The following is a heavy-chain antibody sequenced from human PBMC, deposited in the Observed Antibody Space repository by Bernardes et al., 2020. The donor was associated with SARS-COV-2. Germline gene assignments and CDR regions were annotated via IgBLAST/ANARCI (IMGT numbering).Heavy chain of an antibody. CDR1: GVSHTTSGMC. V-gene: IGHV2-70*11. CDR2: IVQHDDK. J-gene: IGHJ6*02. CDR3: ARAFPAHSLYYYYGRDV. Sequence: FGPTLVQPTQTLTLTRTFLGVSHTTSGMCVSWIRQPPGTALECLARIVQHDDKYYITSLKTRLTISNDTSKNQVVRTLTNMDPVEKATYYCARAFPAHSLYYYYGRDVWGQGTTVTVSS.